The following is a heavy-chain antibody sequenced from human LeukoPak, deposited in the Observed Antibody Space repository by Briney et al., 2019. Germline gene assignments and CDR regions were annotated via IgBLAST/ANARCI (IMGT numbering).Heavy chain of an antibody. D-gene: IGHD5-12*01. J-gene: IGHJ4*02. CDR1: GFTFSSYG. Sequence: PGGSLRLSCAASGFTFSSYGMSWVRQAPGKGLEWVSAISGSGGSTYYADSVKGRFTISRDNSKNTLYLQMNSLRAEDTAVYYCAKEDSGYDYFRLRSGWYGTVDYWGQGTLVTVSS. CDR3: AKEDSGYDYFRLRSGWYGTVDY. V-gene: IGHV3-23*01. CDR2: ISGSGGST.